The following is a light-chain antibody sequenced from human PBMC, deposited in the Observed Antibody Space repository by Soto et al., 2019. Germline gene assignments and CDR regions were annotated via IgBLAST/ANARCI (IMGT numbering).Light chain of an antibody. CDR3: QQYFNWPPYT. CDR2: GAS. J-gene: IGKJ2*01. CDR1: QSVSSTY. V-gene: IGKV3-15*01. Sequence: EIVLTQSPGTLSLSPGERATVSCRASQSVSSTYLAWYQQKRGQAPRLLIYGASTRATGVPPRFSGSRSGTEFTLTISSLQSEDFAVYYCQQYFNWPPYTFGQGTKVDI.